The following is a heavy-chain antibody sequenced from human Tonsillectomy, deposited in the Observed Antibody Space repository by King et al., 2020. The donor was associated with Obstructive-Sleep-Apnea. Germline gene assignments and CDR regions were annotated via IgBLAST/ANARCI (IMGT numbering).Heavy chain of an antibody. CDR2: IYYSGST. Sequence: VQLQESGPGLVKPSETLSLTCTVSGGSISSYFWSWIRQPPGKGLEWIGYIYYSGSTNYNPSLKSRVTISVDTSKNQFSLKLSSGTAADTAVYYCARLVVAATHDAFDIWGQGTMVTVSS. V-gene: IGHV4-59*08. D-gene: IGHD2-15*01. CDR1: GGSISSYF. CDR3: ARLVVAATHDAFDI. J-gene: IGHJ3*02.